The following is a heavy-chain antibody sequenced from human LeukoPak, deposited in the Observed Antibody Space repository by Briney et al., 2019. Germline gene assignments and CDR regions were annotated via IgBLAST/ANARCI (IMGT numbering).Heavy chain of an antibody. D-gene: IGHD3-3*01. V-gene: IGHV4-31*03. CDR1: GGSISSGGYY. CDR2: IYYSGST. CDR3: ARDRRDDFWSGVFDY. Sequence: PSETLSLTCTVSGGSISSGGYYWSWIRQHLGKGLEWIGYIYYSGSTYYNPSLKSRVTISVDTSKNQFSLKLSSVTAADTAVYYCARDRRDDFWSGVFDYWGQGTLVTVSS. J-gene: IGHJ4*02.